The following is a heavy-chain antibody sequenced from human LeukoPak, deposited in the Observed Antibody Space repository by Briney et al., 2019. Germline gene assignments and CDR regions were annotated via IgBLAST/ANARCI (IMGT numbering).Heavy chain of an antibody. J-gene: IGHJ4*02. CDR1: VFTFSGFL. V-gene: IGHV3-48*02. Sequence: GGSLRLSCSTSVFTFSGFLINWLRQAPGMGLEHVAWISSIDSTTYYAYSVVGRFTISRDNDKDLLYLQMDSLREDDTAVYYCARDPHAGIFDSWGQGTLVTVSS. CDR3: ARDPHAGIFDS. CDR2: ISSIDSTT.